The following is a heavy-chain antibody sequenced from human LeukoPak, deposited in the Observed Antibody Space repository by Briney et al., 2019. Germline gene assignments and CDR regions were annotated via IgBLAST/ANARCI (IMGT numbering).Heavy chain of an antibody. Sequence: GGSLRLSCAESGYTFNNYGIHWVRQAPGKWLEWVAFIRRDGRNENYADSVKGRFTISRDNSKNTVYLQMSSLRAEDTAVFYRARDCTLYSNYGCFDYWGQGILVTVSS. D-gene: IGHD2-8*01. V-gene: IGHV3-30*02. CDR3: ARDCTLYSNYGCFDY. CDR1: GYTFNNYG. CDR2: IRRDGRNE. J-gene: IGHJ4*02.